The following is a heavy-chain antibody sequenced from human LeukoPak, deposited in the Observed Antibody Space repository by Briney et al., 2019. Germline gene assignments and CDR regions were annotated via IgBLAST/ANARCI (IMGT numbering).Heavy chain of an antibody. CDR1: GDSVSSNSVT. CDR3: TRAAPFSSGRFDY. Sequence: SQTLSLTCAISGDSVSSNSVTWNWIGQSPSRGLEWLGRTYYRSKWYNDYAVSVKSRITINPDTSQNQFSLQLNSVTPEDTAVYYCTRAAPFSSGRFDYWGQGTLVTVSS. CDR2: TYYRSKWYN. J-gene: IGHJ4*02. V-gene: IGHV6-1*01. D-gene: IGHD6-19*01.